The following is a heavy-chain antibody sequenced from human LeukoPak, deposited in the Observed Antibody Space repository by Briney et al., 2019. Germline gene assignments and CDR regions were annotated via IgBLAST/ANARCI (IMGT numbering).Heavy chain of an antibody. V-gene: IGHV3-30*02. CDR1: GFTFSSYG. CDR3: AKCSGRGATLRYYFDY. D-gene: IGHD3-10*01. CDR2: IRYDGSNK. J-gene: IGHJ4*02. Sequence: GGSLRLSCAASGFTFSSYGMHWVRQAPGKGLEWVAFIRYDGSNKYYADSVKGRFTISRDNSKNTLYLQMNSLRAEGTAVYYCAKCSGRGATLRYYFDYWGQGTLVTVSS.